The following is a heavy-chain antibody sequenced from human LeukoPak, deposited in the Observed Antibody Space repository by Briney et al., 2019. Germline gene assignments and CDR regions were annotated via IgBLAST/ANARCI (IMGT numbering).Heavy chain of an antibody. CDR3: ARETHPNWFDP. V-gene: IGHV4-59*01. CDR2: IYYSGST. Sequence: SETLSLTCTVSGGSISSYYWSWLRQPPGKGLEWIGYIYYSGSTNYNPSLKSRVTISVDTSKNQFSLKLSSVTAADTAVYYCARETHPNWFDPWGQGTLVTVSS. CDR1: GGSISSYY. J-gene: IGHJ5*02.